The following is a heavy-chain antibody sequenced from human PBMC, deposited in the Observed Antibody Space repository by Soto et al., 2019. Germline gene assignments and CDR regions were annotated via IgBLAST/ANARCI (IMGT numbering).Heavy chain of an antibody. Sequence: GASVKVSCKASGGTFSSYAISWVRQAPGQGLEWMGGIIPIFGTANYAQKFQGRVTITADESTSTAYMELSSLRSEDTAVYYCARVRIARVDEMGYYYYGMDVWGQGTTVTVSS. V-gene: IGHV1-69*13. D-gene: IGHD6-13*01. CDR2: IIPIFGTA. J-gene: IGHJ6*02. CDR3: ARVRIARVDEMGYYYYGMDV. CDR1: GGTFSSYA.